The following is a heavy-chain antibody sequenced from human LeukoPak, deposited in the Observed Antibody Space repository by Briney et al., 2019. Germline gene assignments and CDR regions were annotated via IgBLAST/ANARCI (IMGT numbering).Heavy chain of an antibody. J-gene: IGHJ4*02. CDR2: IYYSAST. CDR1: GGFISSSSYY. Sequence: SETLSLTCTVSGGFISSSSYYWGWIRQPPGKGLEWIGSIYYSASTYYHPSLKSRVTISVDTSKNQFSLKLSSVTAADTAVYYCARDGYSGSDALWGQGTLVTVSS. CDR3: ARDGYSGSDAL. D-gene: IGHD5-12*01. V-gene: IGHV4-39*07.